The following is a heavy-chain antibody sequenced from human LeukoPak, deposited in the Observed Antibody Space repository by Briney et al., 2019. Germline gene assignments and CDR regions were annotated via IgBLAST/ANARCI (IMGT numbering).Heavy chain of an antibody. Sequence: SETLSLTCTVSGGSISSYYWGWIRQPPGKGLEWIGYIHYSGSTNYNPSLKSRVTISVDTSKNQFSLKLSSVTAADTAVFYCARTTYDYNNYGWFDPWGQGTLVTVSS. J-gene: IGHJ5*02. D-gene: IGHD4-11*01. CDR2: IHYSGST. V-gene: IGHV4-59*12. CDR1: GGSISSYY. CDR3: ARTTYDYNNYGWFDP.